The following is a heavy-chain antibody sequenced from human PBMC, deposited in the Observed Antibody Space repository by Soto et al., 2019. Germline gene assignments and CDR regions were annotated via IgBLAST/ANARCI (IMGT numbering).Heavy chain of an antibody. CDR3: AKGGASSSWSLDY. Sequence: EVQLLESGGGLVQPGGSLRLSCAASGFTFSSYAMSWVHQAPGKGLEWVSAISGSGGSTYYADSVKGRFTISRDNSKNTLYLQMNSLRAEDTAVYYCAKGGASSSWSLDYWGQGTLVTVSS. CDR1: GFTFSSYA. J-gene: IGHJ4*02. CDR2: ISGSGGST. V-gene: IGHV3-23*01. D-gene: IGHD6-13*01.